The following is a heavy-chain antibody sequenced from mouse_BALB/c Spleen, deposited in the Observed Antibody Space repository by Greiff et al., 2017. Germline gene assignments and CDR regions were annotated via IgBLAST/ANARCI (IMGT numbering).Heavy chain of an antibody. CDR2: IDPENGDT. CDR1: GFNIKDYY. D-gene: IGHD2-4*01. V-gene: IGHV14-4*02. Sequence: EVQVVESGAELVRSGASVKLSCTASGFNIKDYYMHWVKQRPEQGLEWIGWIDPENGDTEYAQKFQGKATMTADTSSNTAYLQLSSLTSEDTAVYYCNAWPMITTGFAYWGQGTLVTVSA. J-gene: IGHJ3*01. CDR3: NAWPMITTGFAY.